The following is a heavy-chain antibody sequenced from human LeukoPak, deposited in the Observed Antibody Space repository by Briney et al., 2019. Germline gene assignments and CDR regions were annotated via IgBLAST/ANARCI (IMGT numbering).Heavy chain of an antibody. CDR3: ARPTYSGYNPPMKFYFDY. V-gene: IGHV5-51*01. CDR1: GYSFTSYW. Sequence: GESLKISCKGSGYSFTSYWIGWVRQMPGKGLEWMGIIYPGGSDTGYSPSFQGQVTFSADKSISTAYLQWSSLKASDTAMYYCARPTYSGYNPPMKFYFDYWGQGTLVTVSS. CDR2: IYPGGSDT. J-gene: IGHJ4*02. D-gene: IGHD5-12*01.